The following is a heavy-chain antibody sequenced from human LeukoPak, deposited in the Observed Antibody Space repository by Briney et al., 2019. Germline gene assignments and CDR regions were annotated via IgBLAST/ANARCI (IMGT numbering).Heavy chain of an antibody. D-gene: IGHD4/OR15-4a*01. J-gene: IGHJ4*02. V-gene: IGHV3-53*01. CDR3: ARRAGAYLHPYDY. CDR1: GFTVSTNS. CDR2: IYSDNT. Sequence: GGSLRLSCTVSGFTVSTNSMSWVRQAPGKGLEWVSFIYSDNTHYSDSVKGRFTISRDNSKNTLYLQMNSLRAEDTAVYYCARRAGAYLHPYDYWGQGTLVTVSS.